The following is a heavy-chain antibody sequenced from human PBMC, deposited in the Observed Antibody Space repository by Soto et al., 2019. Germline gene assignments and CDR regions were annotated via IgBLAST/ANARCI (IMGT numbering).Heavy chain of an antibody. Sequence: EVQLLESGGGLVQPGGSLRLSCAASGFTFSSHAMSWVRQAPGKGLEWVSAISGSGGSTYYADSVKGRFTISRDNSKNTLYLQMNSLRAEDTAVYYCARTRVGVVVAATPDYWGQGTLVTVSS. V-gene: IGHV3-23*01. CDR2: ISGSGGST. J-gene: IGHJ4*02. D-gene: IGHD2-15*01. CDR3: ARTRVGVVVAATPDY. CDR1: GFTFSSHA.